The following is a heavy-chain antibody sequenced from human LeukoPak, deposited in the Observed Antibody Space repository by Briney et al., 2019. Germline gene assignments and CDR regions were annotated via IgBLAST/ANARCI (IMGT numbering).Heavy chain of an antibody. CDR2: IYYSGST. CDR1: GGSISSYY. D-gene: IGHD3-3*01. J-gene: IGHJ5*02. CDR3: ARYTIFEFDP. V-gene: IGHV4-59*01. Sequence: SETLSLTCTVSGGSISSYYWSWIRQPPGKGLEWIGYIYYSGSTNYNPSLKSRVTISVDTSKNQFSLKLSSVTAPDTAVYYCARYTIFEFDPWGQGTLVTVSS.